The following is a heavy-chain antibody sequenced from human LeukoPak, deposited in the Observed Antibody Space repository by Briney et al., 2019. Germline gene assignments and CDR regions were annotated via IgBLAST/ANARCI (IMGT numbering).Heavy chain of an antibody. Sequence: SETLSLTCAVYGGSFSGYYCSWIRQPPGKGQEWIGEINHSGSTNYNPSLKSRVTISVDTSKNQFSLKLSSVTAADTAVYYCARGLPSYQQRYNWFDPWGQGTLVTVSS. CDR2: INHSGST. J-gene: IGHJ5*02. D-gene: IGHD2-2*01. V-gene: IGHV4-34*01. CDR3: ARGLPSYQQRYNWFDP. CDR1: GGSFSGYY.